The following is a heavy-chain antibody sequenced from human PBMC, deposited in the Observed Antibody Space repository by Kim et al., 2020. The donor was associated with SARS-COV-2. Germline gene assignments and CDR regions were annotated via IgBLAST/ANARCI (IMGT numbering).Heavy chain of an antibody. CDR3: ARHEDSSGWYRSNWFDP. V-gene: IGHV4-39*01. D-gene: IGHD6-19*01. J-gene: IGHJ5*02. CDR2: IYYSGST. Sequence: SETLSLTCTVSGGSISSSSYYWGWIRQPPGKGLEWIGSIYYSGSTYYNPSLKSRVTISVDTSKNQFSLKLSSVTAADTAVYYCARHEDSSGWYRSNWFDPWGQGTLVTVSS. CDR1: GGSISSSSYY.